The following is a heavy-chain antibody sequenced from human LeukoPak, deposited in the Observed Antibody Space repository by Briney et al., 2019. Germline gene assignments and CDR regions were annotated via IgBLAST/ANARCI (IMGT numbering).Heavy chain of an antibody. D-gene: IGHD3-9*01. Sequence: GASVKVSCKASGYTFTSYAMHWVRQAPGQRLEWMGWINAGNGNTKYSQKFQGRVTITRDTSASTAYMEQSSLRSEDTAVYYCARDCYDILTGTNWFDPWGQGTLVTVSS. CDR2: INAGNGNT. J-gene: IGHJ5*02. CDR1: GYTFTSYA. CDR3: ARDCYDILTGTNWFDP. V-gene: IGHV1-3*01.